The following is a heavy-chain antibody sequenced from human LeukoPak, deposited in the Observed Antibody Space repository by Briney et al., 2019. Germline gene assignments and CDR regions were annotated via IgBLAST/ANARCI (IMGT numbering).Heavy chain of an antibody. CDR3: ARDRLEGGETFDS. V-gene: IGHV3-21*01. CDR2: ITGSSSYI. D-gene: IGHD1-1*01. Sequence: GGSLRLSYAASGFSFRSYSIDWVRQAPGKGLEWVSSITGSSSYISYADSVKGRFTISRDNAENSLFLQMNSLRPEDTAVYFCARDRLEGGETFDSWGQGTLVTVSS. CDR1: GFSFRSYS. J-gene: IGHJ4*02.